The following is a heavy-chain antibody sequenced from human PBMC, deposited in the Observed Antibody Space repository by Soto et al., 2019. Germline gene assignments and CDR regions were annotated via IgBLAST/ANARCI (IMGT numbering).Heavy chain of an antibody. CDR2: ISNTGRT. V-gene: IGHV4-31*02. Sequence: WTWLRQHPGKGLEWIAYISNTGRTYYNPSLKSRLSISLDTSENQFSLKLTSVTAADTAIYYCARARQYYDCELDPWGQGTLVTVSS. D-gene: IGHD3-16*01. J-gene: IGHJ5*02. CDR3: ARARQYYDCELDP.